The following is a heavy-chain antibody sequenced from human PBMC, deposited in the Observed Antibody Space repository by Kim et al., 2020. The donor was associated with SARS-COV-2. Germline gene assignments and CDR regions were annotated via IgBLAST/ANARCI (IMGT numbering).Heavy chain of an antibody. CDR1: GGSISSGGYS. CDR3: AKASGYSGYERLDYYYYYGMDV. Sequence: SETLSLTCAVSGGSISSGGYSWSWIRQPPGKGLEWIGYIYHSGSTYYNPSLKSRVTISVDRSKNQFSLKLSSVTAADTAVYYCAKASGYSGYERLDYYYYYGMDVWGQGTTVTVSS. J-gene: IGHJ6*02. CDR2: IYHSGST. V-gene: IGHV4-30-2*01. D-gene: IGHD5-12*01.